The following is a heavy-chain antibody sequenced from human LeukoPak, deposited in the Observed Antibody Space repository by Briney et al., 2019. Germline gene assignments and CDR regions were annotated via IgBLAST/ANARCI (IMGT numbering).Heavy chain of an antibody. CDR3: AKVHTGFTILYYYYMDV. J-gene: IGHJ6*03. V-gene: IGHV3-7*01. CDR1: GFTFSSYW. D-gene: IGHD3-3*01. CDR2: IKQDGSEI. Sequence: QAGGSLRLSCAASGFTFSSYWMSWVRQAPGKGLEWVANIKQDGSEIYYVDSVKGRFTISRDNAKNSLYLQMNSLRAEDTAVYYCAKVHTGFTILYYYYMDVWGKGTTVTVSS.